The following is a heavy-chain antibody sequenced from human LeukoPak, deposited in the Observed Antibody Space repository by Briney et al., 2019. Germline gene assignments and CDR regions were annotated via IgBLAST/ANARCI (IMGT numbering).Heavy chain of an antibody. CDR3: ARGPAAGIDTGHYDY. CDR2: IYYSGST. Sequence: SETLSLTCTVSGGSISSYYWSWIRQPPGKGLEWVGYIYYSGSTNYNPSLKSRVTISVDTSKNQFSLKLTSVTAADTAVYYCARGPAAGIDTGHYDYWGQGTLVTVSS. V-gene: IGHV4-59*01. CDR1: GGSISSYY. D-gene: IGHD6-13*01. J-gene: IGHJ4*02.